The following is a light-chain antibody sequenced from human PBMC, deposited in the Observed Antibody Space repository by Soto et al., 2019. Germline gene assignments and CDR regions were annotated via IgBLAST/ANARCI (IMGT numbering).Light chain of an antibody. CDR1: SSNIGAGYD. V-gene: IGLV1-40*03. CDR2: GDN. J-gene: IGLJ2*01. Sequence: QSALTQTPSVSGAPGQKITMSCTGSSSNIGAGYDVHWYQQVPGAAPRLLIYGDNSRPSGVPDRFSASKSDASASLAITGLQGEDEANYYCQSYDTSLSGVIFGAGT. CDR3: QSYDTSLSGVI.